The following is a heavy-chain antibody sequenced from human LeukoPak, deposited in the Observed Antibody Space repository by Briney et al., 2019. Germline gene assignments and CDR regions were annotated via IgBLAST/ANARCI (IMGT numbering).Heavy chain of an antibody. CDR3: AKAAYGSESYYDPFDY. CDR2: ISGSGDRT. Sequence: GGSLRLSCTASGFTFGDYAMSWFRQAPGKGLEWVSVISGSGDRTYYADSVKGRFTISRDNSKNTLYLQMNSLRAEDTAVYYCAKAAYGSESYYDPFDYWGQGTLVTVSS. D-gene: IGHD3-10*01. V-gene: IGHV3-23*01. J-gene: IGHJ4*02. CDR1: GFTFGDYA.